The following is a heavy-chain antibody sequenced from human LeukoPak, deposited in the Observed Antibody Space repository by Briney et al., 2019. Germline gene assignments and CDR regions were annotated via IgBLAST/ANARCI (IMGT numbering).Heavy chain of an antibody. V-gene: IGHV1-2*02. J-gene: IGHJ5*02. CDR1: GYTFTGYY. D-gene: IGHD1-26*01. CDR2: INPNSGGT. CDR3: ARDLKIAAVTWGFDP. Sequence: ASVKVSCKASGYTFTGYYMHRVRQAPGQGLEWMGWINPNSGGTNYAQKFQGRVTMTRDTSISTAYMELSRLRSDDTAVYYCARDLKIAAVTWGFDPWGQGTLVTVSS.